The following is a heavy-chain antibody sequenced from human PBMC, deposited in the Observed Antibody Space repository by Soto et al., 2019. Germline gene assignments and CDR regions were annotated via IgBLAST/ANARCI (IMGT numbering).Heavy chain of an antibody. V-gene: IGHV1-69*13. Sequence: GASVKASCKDSGGTLSSYAISWVRQAPGQGLEWMEGIIPIFGTANYAQKFQGRVTITADESTSTAYMELSSLRSEDMAVYYCAKTKDYYDSSGPFDYWGQGTLVTVSS. CDR3: AKTKDYYDSSGPFDY. D-gene: IGHD3-22*01. CDR1: GGTLSSYA. J-gene: IGHJ4*02. CDR2: IIPIFGTA.